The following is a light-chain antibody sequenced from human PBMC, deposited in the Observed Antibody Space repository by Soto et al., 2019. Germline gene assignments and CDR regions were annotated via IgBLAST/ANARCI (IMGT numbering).Light chain of an antibody. V-gene: IGKV3-15*01. CDR2: ATS. CDR3: QQYSDWTPYT. Sequence: ETVMTQSPVTLSVSPGERATLSCRASQSVGGNVAWYQQKPGQAPRLLLYATSTRATGIPARFSGSGSRTEFTLTISSLQSEDSAVYFCQQYSDWTPYTFGQGTKLEIK. J-gene: IGKJ2*01. CDR1: QSVGGN.